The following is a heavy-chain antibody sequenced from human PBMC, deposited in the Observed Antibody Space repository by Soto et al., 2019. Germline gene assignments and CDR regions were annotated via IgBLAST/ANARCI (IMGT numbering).Heavy chain of an antibody. CDR3: ATVGQLFAGRYYYGMDV. D-gene: IGHD6-6*01. V-gene: IGHV1-24*01. J-gene: IGHJ6*02. CDR2: FDPEDGET. Sequence: ASVKVSCKVSGYTLTELSMHWVRQAPGKGLEWMGGFDPEDGETIYAQKFQGRVTMTEDTSTATAYMELSSLRSEDTAVYYCATVGQLFAGRYYYGMDVWGQGTTVTVSS. CDR1: GYTLTELS.